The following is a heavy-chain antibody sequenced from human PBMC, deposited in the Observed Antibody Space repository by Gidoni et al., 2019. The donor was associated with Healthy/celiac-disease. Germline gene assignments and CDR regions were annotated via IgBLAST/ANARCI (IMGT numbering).Heavy chain of an antibody. V-gene: IGHV3-23*01. J-gene: IGHJ4*02. CDR1: GFTFSSYA. D-gene: IGHD5-18*01. Sequence: EVQLLESGGGLVQPGGSLRLSCSASGFTFSSYAMSWVRQAPGKGLEWVSAIRGSGGSTYYADAVKGRLTISRDNSKNTLYLQMNSLRAEDTAVYYCAKDRIQLWLPFDYWGQGTLVTVSS. CDR2: IRGSGGST. CDR3: AKDRIQLWLPFDY.